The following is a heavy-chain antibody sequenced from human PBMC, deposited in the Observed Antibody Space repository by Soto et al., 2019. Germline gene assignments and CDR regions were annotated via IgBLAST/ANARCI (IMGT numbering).Heavy chain of an antibody. CDR2: INHSGST. CDR3: ARREIAAISYDY. J-gene: IGHJ4*02. D-gene: IGHD6-13*01. V-gene: IGHV4-34*01. Sequence: XGTLSLTCAVYGGSFSGYYWSWIRQPPGKGLEWIGEINHSGSTNYNPSLKSRVTISVDTSKNQFSLKLSSVTAADTAVYYCARREIAAISYDYWGQGTLVTVSS. CDR1: GGSFSGYY.